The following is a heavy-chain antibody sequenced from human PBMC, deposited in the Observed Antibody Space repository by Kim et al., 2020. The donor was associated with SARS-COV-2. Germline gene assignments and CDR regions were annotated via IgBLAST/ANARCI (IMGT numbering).Heavy chain of an antibody. CDR3: AKDWEQWLVRYYFHY. V-gene: IGHV3-23*01. Sequence: GGSLRLSCAASGFTFSSYAMSWVRQAPGKGLEWVSAISGSGGSTYYADSVKGRFTISRDNSKNTLYLQMNSLRAENTAVYYCAKDWEQWLVRYYFHYWGQGTLVTASS. J-gene: IGHJ4*02. CDR2: ISGSGGST. CDR1: GFTFSSYA. D-gene: IGHD6-19*01.